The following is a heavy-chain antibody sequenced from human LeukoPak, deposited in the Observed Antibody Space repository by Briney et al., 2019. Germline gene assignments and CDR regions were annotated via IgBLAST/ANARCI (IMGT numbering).Heavy chain of an antibody. D-gene: IGHD6-19*01. Sequence: GGSLRLSCAASGFTVSSNYVYMSWVCQAPGKGLEWVSVIYNGDNTNYADSVKGRFTISRDNSKNTLYLHMNSLRAEDTAVYYCATTKLWLAFDSWGQGTLVTVSS. CDR2: IYNGDNT. V-gene: IGHV3-53*01. CDR1: GFTVSSNY. J-gene: IGHJ4*02. CDR3: ATTKLWLAFDS.